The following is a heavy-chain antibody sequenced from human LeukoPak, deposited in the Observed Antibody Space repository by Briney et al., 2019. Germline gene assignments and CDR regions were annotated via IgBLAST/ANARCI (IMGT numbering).Heavy chain of an antibody. Sequence: GGSLRLSCTASGFTFSSYSMNWVRQAPGKGLEWVSSISTSSSYIYYADSVKGRFTISRDNAKTSLYLQMNSLRAEDTAVYYCARHLSGITGYTYGRGIDYWGQGILVTVSS. J-gene: IGHJ4*02. CDR3: ARHLSGITGYTYGRGIDY. CDR2: ISTSSSYI. CDR1: GFTFSSYS. V-gene: IGHV3-21*01. D-gene: IGHD5-18*01.